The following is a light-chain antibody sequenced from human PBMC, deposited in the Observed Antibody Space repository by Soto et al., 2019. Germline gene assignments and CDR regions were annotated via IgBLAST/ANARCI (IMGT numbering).Light chain of an antibody. J-gene: IGKJ1*01. CDR3: QQYNIWPWT. CDR1: QYISTN. CDR2: GAS. Sequence: EIVMTQSPATLSVSPGESATLSCRASQYISTNLAWYQQRPGQAPRLLIYGASTRATGIPGRFSGSGSGTEFTLTISSLQSEDFVVYHCQQYNIWPWTFGQGTKVEIK. V-gene: IGKV3-15*01.